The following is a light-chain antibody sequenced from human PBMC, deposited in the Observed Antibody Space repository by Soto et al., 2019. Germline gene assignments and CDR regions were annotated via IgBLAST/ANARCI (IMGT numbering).Light chain of an antibody. Sequence: DIQMTQSPSTLSGSVGDRVTITCRASQTISSWLAWYQQKPGKAPKLLIYKASTLKSGVPSRFSGSGSGTEFTLTISSLQPYDFATYYCQHYISYSEAFGQGTKVELK. V-gene: IGKV1-5*03. J-gene: IGKJ1*01. CDR2: KAS. CDR1: QTISSW. CDR3: QHYISYSEA.